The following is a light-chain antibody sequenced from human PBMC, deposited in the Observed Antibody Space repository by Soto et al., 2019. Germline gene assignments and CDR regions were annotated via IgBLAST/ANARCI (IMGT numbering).Light chain of an antibody. CDR1: QSVSSSY. CDR3: QQYGSSSIT. CDR2: GAS. Sequence: EIVLAQSPGTLSLSPGERATLPCRASQSVSSSYLAWYQQKPGHAPRLLIYGASSRATGIPDRFSGSGSGTDFTLTISRLEPEDLAVYYCQQYGSSSITFGQGTRLEIK. J-gene: IGKJ5*01. V-gene: IGKV3-20*01.